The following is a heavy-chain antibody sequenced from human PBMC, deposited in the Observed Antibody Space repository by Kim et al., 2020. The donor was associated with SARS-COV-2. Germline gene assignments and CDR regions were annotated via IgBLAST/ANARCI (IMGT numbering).Heavy chain of an antibody. Sequence: ASVKVSCKASGYPFTSYAIYWVRQAPGQGLELMGWINTNSGNPTYAEGFTGRFVFSLDTSVSTAYLQISSLKAEDTALYYCASYYYGSGTYTPPPMDVLG. CDR3: ASYYYGSGTYTPPPMDV. V-gene: IGHV7-4-1*02. D-gene: IGHD3-10*01. J-gene: IGHJ6*02. CDR2: INTNSGNP. CDR1: GYPFTSYA.